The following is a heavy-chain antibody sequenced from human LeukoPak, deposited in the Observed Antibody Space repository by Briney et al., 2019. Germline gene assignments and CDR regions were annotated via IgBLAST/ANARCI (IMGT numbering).Heavy chain of an antibody. CDR3: ARDSSGWSRGGDY. J-gene: IGHJ4*02. D-gene: IGHD6-19*01. CDR1: GFTVSSNY. Sequence: GGSLRLSCAASGFTVSSNYMTWVRQAPGKGLEWVSVIYSGGKTYYTDSVKGRFTISTDTSKNMLYLQMNSLRAEDTAVYYCARDSSGWSRGGDYWGQGTLVTVSS. V-gene: IGHV3-53*01. CDR2: IYSGGKT.